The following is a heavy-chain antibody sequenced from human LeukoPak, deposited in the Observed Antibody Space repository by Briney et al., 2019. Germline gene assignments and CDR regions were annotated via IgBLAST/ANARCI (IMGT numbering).Heavy chain of an antibody. CDR3: AKDTYSSGFYAPSD. J-gene: IGHJ4*02. CDR2: ISWNSGSI. CDR1: GFKFDDYA. Sequence: GRSLRLSCAASGFKFDDYAMHWVRQAPGKGLEWFSGISWNSGSIGYADSVKGRFTISRDNAKNSLYLQMNSLRAEDTALYYCAKDTYSSGFYAPSDWGQGTLVTVSS. V-gene: IGHV3-9*01. D-gene: IGHD6-19*01.